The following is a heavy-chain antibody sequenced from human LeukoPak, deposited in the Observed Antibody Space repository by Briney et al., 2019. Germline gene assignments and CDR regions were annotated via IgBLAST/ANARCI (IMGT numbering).Heavy chain of an antibody. CDR2: ISAYNGNT. D-gene: IGHD4-17*01. CDR3: ARLTTVTRYYYYYGMDV. CDR1: GYTFTGYY. V-gene: IGHV1-18*04. Sequence: ASVKVSCKASGYTFTGYYMHWVRQAPGQGLEWMGWISAYNGNTNYAQKLQGRVTMTTDTSTSTAYMELRSLRSDDTAVYYCARLTTVTRYYYYYGMDVWGQGTTVTVSS. J-gene: IGHJ6*02.